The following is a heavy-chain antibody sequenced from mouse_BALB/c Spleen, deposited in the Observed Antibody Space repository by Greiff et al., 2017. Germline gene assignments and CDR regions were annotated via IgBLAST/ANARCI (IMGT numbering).Heavy chain of an antibody. J-gene: IGHJ2*01. CDR1: GYAFSSSW. Sequence: QVQLQQSGPELVKPGASVKISCKASGYAFSSSWMNWVKQRPGQGLEWIGRIYPGDGDTNYNGKFKGKATLTADKSSSTAYMQLSSLTSVDSAVYFCAMDNWDVDYWGQGTTLTVSS. CDR2: IYPGDGDT. V-gene: IGHV1-82*01. CDR3: AMDNWDVDY. D-gene: IGHD4-1*02.